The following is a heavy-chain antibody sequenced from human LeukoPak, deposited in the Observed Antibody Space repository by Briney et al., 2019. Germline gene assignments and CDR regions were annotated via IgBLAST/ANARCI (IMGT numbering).Heavy chain of an antibody. V-gene: IGHV3-48*03. CDR1: GFTFSSYE. CDR3: ASGGAVEHYDILTGF. D-gene: IGHD3-9*01. J-gene: IGHJ3*01. Sequence: GGSLRLSCAASGFTFSSYEMNWVRQAPGKGLEWVSYISSSGSTIYYADSVKGRFTISRDNAKNSLYLQMNSLRAEDTAVYYCASGGAVEHYDILTGFWGQGTMVTVSS. CDR2: ISSSGSTI.